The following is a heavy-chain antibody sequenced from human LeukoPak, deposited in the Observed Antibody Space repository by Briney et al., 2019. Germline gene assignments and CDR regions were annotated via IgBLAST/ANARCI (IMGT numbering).Heavy chain of an antibody. V-gene: IGHV1-8*01. J-gene: IGHJ4*02. D-gene: IGHD3-22*01. Sequence: ASVKVSCRASGYTFTYYEINWVRQATGQGLEWMGWMNPNSGDTAYAQKFQGRITMTRSTSISTAYMELSSLRSEDTAVYYCARGLGTYDSSELTWPMISFWGQGTLVTVSS. CDR2: MNPNSGDT. CDR3: ARGLGTYDSSELTWPMISF. CDR1: GYTFTYYE.